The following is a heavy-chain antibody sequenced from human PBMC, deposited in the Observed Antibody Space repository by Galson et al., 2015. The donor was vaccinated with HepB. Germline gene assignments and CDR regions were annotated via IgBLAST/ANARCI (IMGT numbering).Heavy chain of an antibody. D-gene: IGHD2-2*02. CDR1: GFDFTYGW. V-gene: IGHV3-23*01. CDR3: AKGVGYGYCSSTSCYSRN. Sequence: SLRLSCAASGFDFTYGWMSWVRQAPGKGLEWVSTITWNSGSTYYADSVKGRFTISRDNSKNTLYLQMNSLRAEDTAVYYCAKGVGYGYCSSTSCYSRNWGQGTLVTVSS. CDR2: ITWNSGST. J-gene: IGHJ4*02.